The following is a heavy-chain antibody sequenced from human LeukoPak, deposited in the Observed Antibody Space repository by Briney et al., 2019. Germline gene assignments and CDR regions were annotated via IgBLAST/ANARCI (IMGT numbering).Heavy chain of an antibody. Sequence: GESLRLSCAATGFTFSDYYMSWIRQAPGKGLEWVSYISSSGSTIYYADSVKGRFTISRDNAKNSLYLQMNSLRAEDTAVYYCACSSSWYDDYWGQGTLVTVSS. V-gene: IGHV3-11*04. CDR1: GFTFSDYY. J-gene: IGHJ4*02. D-gene: IGHD6-13*01. CDR2: ISSSGSTI. CDR3: ACSSSWYDDY.